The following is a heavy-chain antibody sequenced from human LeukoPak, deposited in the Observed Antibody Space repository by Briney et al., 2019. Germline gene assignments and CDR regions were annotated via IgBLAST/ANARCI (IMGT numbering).Heavy chain of an antibody. Sequence: ASVKVSCKTSGYDFTDCYIHWVRQAPGRGLEWMGWISPNTSATKYTQRLQGRVTMTRDTSISTAYMELRSLRSDDTAVYYCARRYCNSTTCSFDYWGQGTLVTVSS. V-gene: IGHV1-2*02. CDR1: GYDFTDCY. D-gene: IGHD2-2*01. CDR2: ISPNTSAT. J-gene: IGHJ4*02. CDR3: ARRYCNSTTCSFDY.